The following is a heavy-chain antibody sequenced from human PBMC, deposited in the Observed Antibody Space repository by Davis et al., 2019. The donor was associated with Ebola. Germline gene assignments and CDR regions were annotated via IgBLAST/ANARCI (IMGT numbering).Heavy chain of an antibody. Sequence: GESPKISCAASGFTVRNNHISWVRQAPGKGLEWVAVISYDGSNKYYADSVKGRFTISRDNSKNTLYLQMNSLRAEDTAVYYCATGLDYWGQGTLVTVSS. D-gene: IGHD1-14*01. CDR1: GFTVRNNH. CDR2: ISYDGSNK. J-gene: IGHJ4*02. CDR3: ATGLDY. V-gene: IGHV3-30*03.